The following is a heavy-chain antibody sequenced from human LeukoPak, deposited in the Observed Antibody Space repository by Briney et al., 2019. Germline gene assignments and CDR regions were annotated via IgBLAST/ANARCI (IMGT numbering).Heavy chain of an antibody. V-gene: IGHV3-53*01. D-gene: IGHD1-1*01. J-gene: IGHJ4*02. CDR1: GFAVSSTY. CDR3: ARLPGGRQLN. CDR2: IYSGGST. Sequence: GGSLRLSCAASGFAVSSTYMSWVRQAPGKGLDWVSVIYSGGSTYYAVSVKGRFTISRDNSKNMVYLQMNSLRAEDTAVYYCARLPGGRQLNWGQGTLVTVSS.